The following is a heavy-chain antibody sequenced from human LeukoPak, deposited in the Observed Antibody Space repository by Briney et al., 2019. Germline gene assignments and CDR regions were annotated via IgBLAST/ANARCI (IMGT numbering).Heavy chain of an antibody. D-gene: IGHD6-19*01. J-gene: IGHJ4*02. Sequence: PGRSLRLSCAASGFTFSSYAMHWVRQAPGKGLEWVAVISYDGSNKYYADSVKGRFTISRDNSKNTLYLQMNSLRAEDTAVYYCARDGSIAVAGSHFDYWGQGTLVTVSS. CDR3: ARDGSIAVAGSHFDY. V-gene: IGHV3-30-3*01. CDR1: GFTFSSYA. CDR2: ISYDGSNK.